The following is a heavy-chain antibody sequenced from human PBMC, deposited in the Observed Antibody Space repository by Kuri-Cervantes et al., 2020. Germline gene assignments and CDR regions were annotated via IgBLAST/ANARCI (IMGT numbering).Heavy chain of an antibody. CDR2: ISWNSGSI. Sequence: SLKISCAASGFTFDDYAMHWVRQAPGKGLEWVSGISWNSGSIDYADSVKGRFTISRDNARNSLYLQMNSLRAEDTAVYYCARRSVPDPWGQGTLVTVSS. CDR3: ARRSVPDP. CDR1: GFTFDDYA. V-gene: IGHV3-9*01. J-gene: IGHJ5*02.